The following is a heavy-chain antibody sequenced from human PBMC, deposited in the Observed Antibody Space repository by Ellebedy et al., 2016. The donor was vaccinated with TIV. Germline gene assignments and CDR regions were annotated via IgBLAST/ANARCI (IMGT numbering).Heavy chain of an antibody. CDR3: AKKLVVAGLRTTDAFDI. CDR1: GFTFSLFA. Sequence: GGSLRLXXATSGFTFSLFAMTWVRQAPGMGLEWVSAISATGGTTYYADSVKGRFTISRDNSKNTVSLQMNSLRAEDTALYYCAKKLVVAGLRTTDAFDIWGQGTMVTVSS. J-gene: IGHJ3*02. CDR2: ISATGGTT. D-gene: IGHD2-15*01. V-gene: IGHV3-23*01.